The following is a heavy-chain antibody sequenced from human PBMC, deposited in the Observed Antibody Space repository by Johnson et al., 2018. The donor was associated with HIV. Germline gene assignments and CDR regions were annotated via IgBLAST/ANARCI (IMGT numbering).Heavy chain of an antibody. Sequence: QMQLVESGGGVVQPGRSMRLSCAASGFTFSSYDLHWVRQAPGKGLEWVAVISYDGSTKYYADSVRVRFTISRDNSKNTLYLQMNSLRADDTAVYYCARKKDAAFDIWGQGTMVTVSS. V-gene: IGHV3-30*04. CDR2: ISYDGSTK. CDR1: GFTFSSYD. J-gene: IGHJ3*02. CDR3: ARKKDAAFDI.